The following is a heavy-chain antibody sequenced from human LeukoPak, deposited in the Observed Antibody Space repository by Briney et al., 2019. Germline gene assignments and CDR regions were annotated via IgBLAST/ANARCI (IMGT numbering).Heavy chain of an antibody. CDR1: GFTFSTYG. J-gene: IGHJ5*02. V-gene: IGHV3-23*01. CDR3: ARDLAWGWFDP. Sequence: GGSLRLSCAGSGFTFSTYGMNWVRQAPGKGLEWVSGIGPSGDRTHYADSVKGRVTISRDNSKRTMYLQMNSLRVEDTAVYYCARDLAWGWFDPWGQGTLVTVSS. CDR2: IGPSGDRT. D-gene: IGHD3-16*01.